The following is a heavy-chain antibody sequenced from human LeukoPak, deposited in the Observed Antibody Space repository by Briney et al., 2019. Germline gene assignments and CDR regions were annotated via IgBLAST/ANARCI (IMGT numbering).Heavy chain of an antibody. CDR3: ARGARDNWFDP. CDR2: INHSGST. V-gene: IGHV4-34*01. J-gene: IGHJ5*02. CDR1: GGFFSGYY. Sequence: SETLSLTCAVYGGFFSGYYWSWIRQPPAKGLEWIGEINHSGSTNYNPSLKSRVTISVDTSKNQFSLKLTSVTAADTAVYYCARGARDNWFDPWGQGTLVTVSS.